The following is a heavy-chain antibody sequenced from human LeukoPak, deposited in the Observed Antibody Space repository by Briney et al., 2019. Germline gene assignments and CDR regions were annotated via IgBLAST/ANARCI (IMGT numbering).Heavy chain of an antibody. D-gene: IGHD3-10*01. V-gene: IGHV3-23*01. CDR1: GFTFSICA. Sequence: GGSLRLSCAASGFTFSICAMNWVRQAPGKGLEWVSGISGSGGSTYYADSVKGRFTISRDSSKNTVYLQMTSLRAEDTAVYYCAKADGSYKTLIDYWGQGTLVTVSS. CDR2: ISGSGGST. J-gene: IGHJ4*02. CDR3: AKADGSYKTLIDY.